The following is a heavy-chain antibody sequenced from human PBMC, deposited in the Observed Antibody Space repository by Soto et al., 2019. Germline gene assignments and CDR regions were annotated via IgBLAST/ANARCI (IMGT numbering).Heavy chain of an antibody. CDR3: ASHTHCSGGSCYDAFDI. CDR2: INPGDSDT. V-gene: IGHV5-51*01. CDR1: GFSFSKYK. Sequence: GESLKISCEGSGFSFSKYKIGWVRQMPGKGLEWMGIINPGDSDTRYSPSFQGQVTISADKSISTAYLQWSSLKASDTAMYYCASHTHCSGGSCYDAFDIWGQGTMVTVSS. J-gene: IGHJ3*02. D-gene: IGHD2-15*01.